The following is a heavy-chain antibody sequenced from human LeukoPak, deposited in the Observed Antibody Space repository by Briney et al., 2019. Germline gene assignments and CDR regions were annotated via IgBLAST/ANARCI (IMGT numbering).Heavy chain of an antibody. V-gene: IGHV4-39*07. CDR3: ARVIAHDMEDYFDY. Sequence: SETLSLTCIVSGDSIGSSSDYWGWIRQPPGKGLEWIGSIYYSGSTYYNPSLKSRVTISVDTSKNQFSLKLSSVTAADTAVYYCARVIAHDMEDYFDYWGQGTLVTVSS. CDR1: GDSIGSSSDY. D-gene: IGHD3-22*01. J-gene: IGHJ4*02. CDR2: IYYSGST.